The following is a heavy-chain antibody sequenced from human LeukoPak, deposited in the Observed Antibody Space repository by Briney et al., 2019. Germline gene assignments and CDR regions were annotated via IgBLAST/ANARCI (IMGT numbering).Heavy chain of an antibody. CDR1: GFTFSNYG. V-gene: IGHV3-30*02. CDR2: IRYDGTYK. CDR3: AKDREVYYIVSHGIH. J-gene: IGHJ4*02. D-gene: IGHD3-10*01. Sequence: GGSLRLSCLASGFTFSNYGMHWVRQAPGKGLDWVAFIRYDGTYKYYSDSVKGRFTISRGNSKNTLYLQMYSLRAEDTAVYYCAKDREVYYIVSHGIHWGQGTLVTVSS.